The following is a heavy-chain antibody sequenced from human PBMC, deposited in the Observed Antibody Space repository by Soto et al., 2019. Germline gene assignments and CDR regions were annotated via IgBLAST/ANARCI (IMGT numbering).Heavy chain of an antibody. Sequence: GGSLRLSCAASGFTFSNYAMHWVRQAPGKGLEWVAVISYDGSDKYNANSVKGRFTISRDNSKNTLHLQMNSLRAEDTAVYYCARDTGPNGYNYYYFGMDVWGQGSTVTVS. V-gene: IGHV3-30-3*01. CDR3: ARDTGPNGYNYYYFGMDV. J-gene: IGHJ6*02. CDR2: ISYDGSDK. D-gene: IGHD5-18*01. CDR1: GFTFSNYA.